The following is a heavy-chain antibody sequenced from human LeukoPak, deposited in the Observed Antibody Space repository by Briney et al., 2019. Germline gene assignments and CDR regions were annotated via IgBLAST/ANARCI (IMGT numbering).Heavy chain of an antibody. V-gene: IGHV3-30-3*01. CDR2: ISYDGSNK. D-gene: IGHD3-10*01. CDR3: ARDHRGVVDAFDI. CDR1: GFTFSSYA. Sequence: GGSLRLSCAASGFTFSSYAMPWVRQAPGKGLEWVAVISYDGSNKYYADSVKGRFTISRDNSKNTLYLQMNSLRAEDTAVYYCARDHRGVVDAFDIWGQGTMVTVSS. J-gene: IGHJ3*02.